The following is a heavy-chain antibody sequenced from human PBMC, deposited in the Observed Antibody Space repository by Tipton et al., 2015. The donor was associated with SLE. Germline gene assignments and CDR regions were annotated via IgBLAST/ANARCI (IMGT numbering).Heavy chain of an antibody. CDR1: GGSISSAY. CDR2: INYSGST. CDR3: ARHFPRPVNDQYCFDY. V-gene: IGHV4-59*08. D-gene: IGHD4-11*01. J-gene: IGHJ4*02. Sequence: TLSLTCTVSGGSISSAYWSWIRQPPGKGLEWIGYINYSGSTNYNPSLKSRVTISVDTSKNQFSLRLTSVTAADTAVYYCARHFPRPVNDQYCFDYWGQGTLVTVSS.